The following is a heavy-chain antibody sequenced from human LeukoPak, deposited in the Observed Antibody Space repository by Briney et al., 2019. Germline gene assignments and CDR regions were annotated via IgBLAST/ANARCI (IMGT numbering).Heavy chain of an antibody. D-gene: IGHD3-3*01. CDR2: ISGSGTST. CDR3: AREVGSYDFLWPSYYFDY. Sequence: GGSLRLSCTASGFTFSTYAMSWVRQAPGKGLEWVSSISGSGTSTYSADSVKGRFTISRDNSKNTLYLQMNSLRAEDTAVYYCAREVGSYDFLWPSYYFDYWGQGTLVTVSS. V-gene: IGHV3-23*01. J-gene: IGHJ4*02. CDR1: GFTFSTYA.